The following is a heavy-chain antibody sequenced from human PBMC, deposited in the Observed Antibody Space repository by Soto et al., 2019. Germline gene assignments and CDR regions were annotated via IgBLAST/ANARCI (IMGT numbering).Heavy chain of an antibody. V-gene: IGHV5-10-1*01. CDR1: GYSFAGYW. CDR2: IDPSDSQT. Sequence: GESLKISCKGSGYSFAGYWITWVRQKPGKGLEWMGRIDPSDSQTYFSPSFRGHVTISATKSITTVFLQWSSLRASDTAMYYCARQIYDSDTGPNFQYYFDSWGQGTPVTVSS. CDR3: ARQIYDSDTGPNFQYYFDS. J-gene: IGHJ4*02. D-gene: IGHD3-22*01.